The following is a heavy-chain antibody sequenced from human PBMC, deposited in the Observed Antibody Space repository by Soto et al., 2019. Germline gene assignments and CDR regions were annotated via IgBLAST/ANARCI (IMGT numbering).Heavy chain of an antibody. D-gene: IGHD3-22*01. CDR2: ISYDESNK. Sequence: PGGSLRLSCAASGFTFSSYGMHWVRQAPGKGLEWVAVISYDESNKYYADSVKGRFTISRDNSKNTLYLQMNSLRAEDTAVYYCAKDFKEWLLLRGSNDYYYYGMDVWGQGTTVTVSS. V-gene: IGHV3-30*18. CDR3: AKDFKEWLLLRGSNDYYYYGMDV. J-gene: IGHJ6*02. CDR1: GFTFSSYG.